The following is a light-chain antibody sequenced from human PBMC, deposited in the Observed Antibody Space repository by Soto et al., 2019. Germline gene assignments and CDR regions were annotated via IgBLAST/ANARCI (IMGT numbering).Light chain of an antibody. CDR2: DSD. CDR3: GSWDSSLTAYV. Sequence: QSVLTQPPSVSAAPGQEVTISCSGSSSNIAANSVSWYQHLPGTAPKLLIYDSDRRPSGIPARFSGSKSGTSATLGITGFQTGDEADYYCGSWDSSLTAYVFGTGNKVTVL. CDR1: SSNIAANS. J-gene: IGLJ1*01. V-gene: IGLV1-51*01.